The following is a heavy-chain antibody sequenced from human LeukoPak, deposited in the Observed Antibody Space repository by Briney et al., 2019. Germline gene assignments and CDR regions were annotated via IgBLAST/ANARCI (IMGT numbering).Heavy chain of an antibody. CDR1: GVTFSSYS. V-gene: IGHV3-48*02. Sequence: GGSLRLSCAASGVTFSSYSMNWVRQAPGKGLEWISYICSDSSIYNSDSAKGRFTISRDNAKNSLYLQMKSLSDEDTAVYYCARNRASSGAGLFDYWGQGTLVTVSS. J-gene: IGHJ4*02. CDR2: ICSDSSI. D-gene: IGHD6-19*01. CDR3: ARNRASSGAGLFDY.